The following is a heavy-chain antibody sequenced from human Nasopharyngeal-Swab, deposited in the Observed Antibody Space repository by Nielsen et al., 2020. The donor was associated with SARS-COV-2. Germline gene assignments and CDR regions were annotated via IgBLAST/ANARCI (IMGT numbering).Heavy chain of an antibody. V-gene: IGHV3-23*01. CDR1: GFTFSSSA. CDR3: VKHQGSSSDQ. CDR2: IGAAGNT. J-gene: IGHJ4*02. Sequence: GESLKISCAASGFTFSSSAISWVRQAPGMGLEWVSVIGAAGNTIYADSVKGRFTISRDNSKNTVYLQMNSLRVEDTAVYYCVKHQGSSSDQWGQGTLVTVSS.